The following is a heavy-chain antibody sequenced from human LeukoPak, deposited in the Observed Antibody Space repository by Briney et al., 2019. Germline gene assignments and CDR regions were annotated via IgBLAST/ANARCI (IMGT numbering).Heavy chain of an antibody. CDR3: AKVPYSSGWYWFNY. CDR2: ISGSGGST. D-gene: IGHD6-19*01. J-gene: IGHJ4*02. V-gene: IGHV3-23*01. CDR1: GFTFSSYA. Sequence: GGSLRLSCAASGFTFSSYAMSWVRQAPGKGLEWVSAISGSGGSTYYADSVKGRFTISRDNSKNTRYLQMNSLRAEDTAVYYCAKVPYSSGWYWFNYWGQGTLVTVSS.